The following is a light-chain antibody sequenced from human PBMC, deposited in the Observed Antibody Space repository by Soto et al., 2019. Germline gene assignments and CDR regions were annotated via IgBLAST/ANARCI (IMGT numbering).Light chain of an antibody. V-gene: IGKV1D-8*01. CDR2: AAS. CDR3: QQYYTLPRT. J-gene: IGKJ2*01. CDR1: QDISSY. Sequence: VIWMTQSPSLLSASTGDRVSITCRVSQDISSYLAWYQQKPGKAPELLIYAASILQSGVPSRFSGSGSGTLLPLPITCLHSYVFETYSYQQYYTLPRTFVQGSELE.